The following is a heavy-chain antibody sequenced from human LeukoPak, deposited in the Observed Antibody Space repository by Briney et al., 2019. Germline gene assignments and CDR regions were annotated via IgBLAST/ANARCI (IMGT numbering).Heavy chain of an antibody. D-gene: IGHD3-22*01. J-gene: IGHJ4*02. CDR3: ARRGYYDSSGYPY. Sequence: GESLKISCEGSGYSFTTYWIGWVRQMPGKGLEWMGIIYPGDSDTRYGPSFQGQVTISVDKSISTAYLQWSSLKASDTAMYYCARRGYYDSSGYPYWGQGTLVTVSS. V-gene: IGHV5-51*01. CDR2: IYPGDSDT. CDR1: GYSFTTYW.